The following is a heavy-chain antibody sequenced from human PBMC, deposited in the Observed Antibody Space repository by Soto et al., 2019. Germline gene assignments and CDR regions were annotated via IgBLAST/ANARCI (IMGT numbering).Heavy chain of an antibody. V-gene: IGHV1-3*01. CDR1: GYTFTSYA. CDR2: INAGNGNT. D-gene: IGHD5-12*01. J-gene: IGHJ6*02. Sequence: ASVKVSCKASGYTFTSYAMHWVRQAPGQRLEWMGWINAGNGNTKYSQKFQGRVTITRDTSASTAYMELSSLRSEDTAVYYCARDESGYDYYYYYYGMDVWGQGTTVTVSS. CDR3: ARDESGYDYYYYYYGMDV.